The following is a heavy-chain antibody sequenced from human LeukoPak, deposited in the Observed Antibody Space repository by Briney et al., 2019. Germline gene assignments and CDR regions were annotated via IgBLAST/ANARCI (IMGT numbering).Heavy chain of an antibody. J-gene: IGHJ6*02. CDR2: ISSHSTTI. D-gene: IGHD1-26*01. V-gene: IGHV3-48*02. CDR1: GFTFSSYS. Sequence: PGGSLRLSCAASGFTFSSYSINWVRQAPGKGLEWVSYISSHSTTIYYAYSVKGRFTISDDNAKKLLYLQMNSLRDEDTAVYYCARVMTSGTYPYYFYGLDVWGQGTTVTVSS. CDR3: ARVMTSGTYPYYFYGLDV.